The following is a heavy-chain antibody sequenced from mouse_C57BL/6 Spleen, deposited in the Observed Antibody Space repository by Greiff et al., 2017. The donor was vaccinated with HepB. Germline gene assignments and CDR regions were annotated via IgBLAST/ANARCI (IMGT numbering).Heavy chain of an antibody. J-gene: IGHJ1*03. D-gene: IGHD1-1*01. CDR1: GYTFTDYY. CDR3: AREEGYYGSSPYWYFDV. Sequence: VKLVESGAELVRPGASVKLSCKASGYTFTDYYINWVKQRPGQGLEWIARIYPGSGNTYYNEKFKGKATLTAEKSSSTAYMQLSSLTSEDSAVYFCAREEGYYGSSPYWYFDVWGTGTTVTVSS. V-gene: IGHV1-76*01. CDR2: IYPGSGNT.